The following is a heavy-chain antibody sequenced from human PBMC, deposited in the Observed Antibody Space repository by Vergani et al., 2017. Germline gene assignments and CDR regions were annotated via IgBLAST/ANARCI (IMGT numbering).Heavy chain of an antibody. CDR2: NRSKANSYAT. CDR1: GFTFSGSA. J-gene: IGHJ4*02. CDR3: TTTYYDGSGYYRAYFDY. Sequence: EVQLVGSGGGFVQPGGSLKLSCAASGFTFSGSAMHWVRQASGKGLEWVGRNRSKANSYATAYAASVKGRFTSSRDDSKNMSYLQMSSLKSHDTAVYYCTTTYYDGSGYYRAYFDYWGLGALVTVSS. V-gene: IGHV3-73*01. D-gene: IGHD3-22*01.